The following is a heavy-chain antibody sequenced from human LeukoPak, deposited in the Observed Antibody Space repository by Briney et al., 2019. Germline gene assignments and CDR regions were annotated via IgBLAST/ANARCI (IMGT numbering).Heavy chain of an antibody. Sequence: GASVKVSCKASGYTFNSHGISWVRQAPGQGLEWMGWISAYNGDTNYAQKFQGRVTITADKSTSTAYMELSSLRSEDTAVYYCASSQSPKGFDIWGQGTMVTVS. CDR2: ISAYNGDT. V-gene: IGHV1-18*04. J-gene: IGHJ3*02. CDR3: ASSQSPKGFDI. CDR1: GYTFNSHG.